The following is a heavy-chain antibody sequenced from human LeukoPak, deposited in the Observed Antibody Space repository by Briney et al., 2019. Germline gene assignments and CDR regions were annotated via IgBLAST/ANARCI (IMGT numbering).Heavy chain of an antibody. CDR1: GFTFSSYA. Sequence: PGRSLRLSCAASGFTFSSYAMHWVRQAPGKGLEWVAVISYDGSNKYYADPVKGRFTISRDNSKNTLYLQMNSLRAEDTAVYYCAREGSSRWESWFDPWGQGTLVTVSS. CDR3: AREGSSRWESWFDP. CDR2: ISYDGSNK. D-gene: IGHD6-13*01. V-gene: IGHV3-30*04. J-gene: IGHJ5*02.